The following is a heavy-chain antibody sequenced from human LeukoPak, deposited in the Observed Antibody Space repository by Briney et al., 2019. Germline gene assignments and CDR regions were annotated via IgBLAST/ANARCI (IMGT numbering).Heavy chain of an antibody. CDR2: INPDSGGT. J-gene: IGHJ4*02. CDR3: ARPFIETPSLGALDY. Sequence: ASVKVPCKASGYTFTGYYMHWVRQAPGQGLEWMGWINPDSGGTNYAQNFQGRVTMTRDTSISTAYMELSRLRSDDTAVYYCARPFIETPSLGALDYWGQGTLVTVSS. V-gene: IGHV1-2*02. D-gene: IGHD4-23*01. CDR1: GYTFTGYY.